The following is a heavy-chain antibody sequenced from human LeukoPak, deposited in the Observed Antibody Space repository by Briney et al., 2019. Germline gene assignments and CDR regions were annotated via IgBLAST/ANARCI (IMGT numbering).Heavy chain of an antibody. V-gene: IGHV4-39*07. CDR2: IYYSGST. J-gene: IGHJ4*02. D-gene: IGHD3-10*01. Sequence: SETLSLTCTVSGGSISSSSYYWGWIRQPPGKGLEWIGSIYYSGSTYYNPSLKSRVTISIDTSKNQFSLKLSSVTAADTAVYYCARAHYYGSGSYYSFDYWGQGTLVTVSS. CDR3: ARAHYYGSGSYYSFDY. CDR1: GGSISSSSYY.